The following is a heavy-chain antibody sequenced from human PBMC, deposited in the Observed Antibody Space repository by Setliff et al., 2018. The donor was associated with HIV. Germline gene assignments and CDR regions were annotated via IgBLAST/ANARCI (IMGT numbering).Heavy chain of an antibody. D-gene: IGHD6-13*01. Sequence: SETLSLTCAVYGGSFSGYYWSWIRQPPGKGLEWVGEINHSGSTNYIPSLKSRVTISVDTSKNQLALKLNSVTAADTAVYYCARGGIAAAGKGRAFDYWGQGTLVTVSS. V-gene: IGHV4-34*01. CDR2: INHSGST. CDR1: GGSFSGYY. CDR3: ARGGIAAAGKGRAFDY. J-gene: IGHJ4*02.